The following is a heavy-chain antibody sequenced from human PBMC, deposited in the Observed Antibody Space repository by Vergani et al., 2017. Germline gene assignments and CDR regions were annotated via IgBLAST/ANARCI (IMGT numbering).Heavy chain of an antibody. D-gene: IGHD3-3*01. J-gene: IGHJ3*02. Sequence: VPLVEAGGGLVQPGGSLRLSCAASGFTFEDYAMHLVRPDPGKGLVWVFGISWNSCNIDYADSVQGRFTISRDNAKNSLYLQMNSLRAEDTALYYYANEGVEKDVYYMWGEGRMVTFSS. CDR2: ISWNSCNI. CDR1: GFTFEDYA. CDR3: ANEGVEKDVYYM. V-gene: IGHV3-9*01.